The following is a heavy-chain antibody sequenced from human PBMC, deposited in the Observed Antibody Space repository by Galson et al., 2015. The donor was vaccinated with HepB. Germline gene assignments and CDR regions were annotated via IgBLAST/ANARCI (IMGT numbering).Heavy chain of an antibody. Sequence: LRLSCAASGFTFSRFAMHWVRQAPGKGLEWMAVLSYEGSDKYYADSVKGRFTISRDNSKNTLYLQMNSLRVEDTAVYYCARDYYDGSGYYGGQTDWGQGTLVTVSS. CDR3: ARDYYDGSGYYGGQTD. CDR2: LSYEGSDK. CDR1: GFTFSRFA. D-gene: IGHD3-22*01. V-gene: IGHV3-30*04. J-gene: IGHJ4*02.